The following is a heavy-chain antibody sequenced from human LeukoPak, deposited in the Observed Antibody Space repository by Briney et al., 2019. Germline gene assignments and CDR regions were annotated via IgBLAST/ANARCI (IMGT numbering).Heavy chain of an antibody. Sequence: GGSLRLSCAASGFTVSSNYMSWVRQAPGKGLEWVSVIYSGGSTYYADSVKGRFTISRDNSKNTLYLQMNSLRAEDTAVYYCAGNGRSSMRGAFDIWGQGTMVTVSS. CDR3: AGNGRSSMRGAFDI. CDR2: IYSGGST. CDR1: GFTVSSNY. V-gene: IGHV3-53*01. D-gene: IGHD6-6*01. J-gene: IGHJ3*02.